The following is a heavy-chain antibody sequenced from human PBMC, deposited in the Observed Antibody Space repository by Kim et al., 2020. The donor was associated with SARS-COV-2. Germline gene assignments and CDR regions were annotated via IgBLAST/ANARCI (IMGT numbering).Heavy chain of an antibody. D-gene: IGHD3-10*01. CDR1: GYSFTSYW. V-gene: IGHV5-51*01. CDR2: IYPGDSDT. CDR3: ARQDGSGSYRREHYYGMDV. J-gene: IGHJ6*02. Sequence: GESLKISCKGSGYSFTSYWIGWVRQMPGKGLEWMGIIYPGDSDTRYSPSFQGQVTISADKSISTAYLQWSSLKASDTAMYYCARQDGSGSYRREHYYGMDVWGQGTTVTVSS.